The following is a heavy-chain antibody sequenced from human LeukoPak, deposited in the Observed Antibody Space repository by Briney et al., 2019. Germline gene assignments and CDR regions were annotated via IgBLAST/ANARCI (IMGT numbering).Heavy chain of an antibody. CDR3: ARGRMTTVTTATLDY. CDR2: IYYSGST. Sequence: PSETLSLTRTVSGGSISSYYWSWIRQPPGKGLEWIGYIYYSGSTNYNPSLKSRVTISVDTSKNQFSLKLSSVTAADTAVYYCARGRMTTVTTATLDYWGQGTLVTVSS. D-gene: IGHD4-17*01. J-gene: IGHJ4*02. CDR1: GGSISSYY. V-gene: IGHV4-59*01.